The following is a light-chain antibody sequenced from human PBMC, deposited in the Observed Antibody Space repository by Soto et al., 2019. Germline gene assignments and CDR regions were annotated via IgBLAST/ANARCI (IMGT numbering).Light chain of an antibody. CDR3: SSYTSSSPDV. J-gene: IGLJ1*01. V-gene: IGLV2-14*01. CDR2: DVS. Sequence: QSVLTQPPSVSGSPGQSITISCTGTSSDVGGYNYVSWYQQHPGRAPKLMIYDVSIRPSGVSNRFSGSKSGNTASLTISGLQAEDEADYYCSSYTSSSPDVFGTGTKVTVL. CDR1: SSDVGGYNY.